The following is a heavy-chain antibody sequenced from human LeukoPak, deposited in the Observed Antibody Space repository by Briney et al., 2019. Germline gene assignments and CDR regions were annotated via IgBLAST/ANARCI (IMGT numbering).Heavy chain of an antibody. D-gene: IGHD6-19*01. Sequence: SETLSLTCTVSGYSISSGYYWGWIRQPPGKGLEWIGSIYHSGSTYYNPSLKSRVTISVDTSKNPLSLKLSSVTGADTAVYHCASIAVSRVDYWGQGTLVTVSS. V-gene: IGHV4-38-2*02. CDR2: IYHSGST. CDR3: ASIAVSRVDY. J-gene: IGHJ4*02. CDR1: GYSISSGYY.